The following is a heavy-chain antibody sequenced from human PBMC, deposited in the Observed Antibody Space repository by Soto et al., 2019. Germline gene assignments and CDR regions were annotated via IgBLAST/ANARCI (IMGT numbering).Heavy chain of an antibody. V-gene: IGHV4-4*02. D-gene: IGHD6-13*01. CDR1: GGSISRSNW. CDR2: IYHSGST. Sequence: QVQLQESGPGLVKPSGTLSLTCAVSGGSISRSNWWSWVRQPPGKGLEWIGEIYHSGSTNYNPSRKSRVTISVDKSKNQFSLKLSSVTAADTAVYYCARREQQLVGSWFDPWGQGTLVTVSS. J-gene: IGHJ5*02. CDR3: ARREQQLVGSWFDP.